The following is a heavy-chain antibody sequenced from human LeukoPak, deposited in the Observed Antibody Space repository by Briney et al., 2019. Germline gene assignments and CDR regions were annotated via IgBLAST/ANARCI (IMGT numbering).Heavy chain of an antibody. Sequence: GGSLRLSCAASGFIFSGYGMHWVRQAPGKGLEWVTFIQDDGSIEYYADSVKGRFTISRDNSKNTLYLQMNSLRAEDTAVYYCAKVRRPVSSKDPYVFDSWGPGTLVTVSS. CDR2: IQDDGSIE. J-gene: IGHJ4*02. D-gene: IGHD3-10*02. CDR1: GFIFSGYG. V-gene: IGHV3-30*02. CDR3: AKVRRPVSSKDPYVFDS.